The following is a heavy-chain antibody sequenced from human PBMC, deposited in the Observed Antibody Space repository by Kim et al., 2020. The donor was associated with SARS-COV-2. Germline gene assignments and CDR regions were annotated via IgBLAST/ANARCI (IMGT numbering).Heavy chain of an antibody. V-gene: IGHV3-11*06. Sequence: KGRFTISRDNAKNSLYLQMNSLRAEDTAVYYCARARGFGEPHYYYYGMDVWGQGTTVTVSS. D-gene: IGHD3-10*01. J-gene: IGHJ6*02. CDR3: ARARGFGEPHYYYYGMDV.